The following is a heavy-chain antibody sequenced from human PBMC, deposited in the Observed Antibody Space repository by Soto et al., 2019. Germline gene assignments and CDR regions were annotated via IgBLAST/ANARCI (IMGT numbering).Heavy chain of an antibody. CDR2: MNPNSGNA. CDR3: ARDGNKRNAFDI. Sequence: ASVKVSCKASGYTFTSYDINWVRQATGQGLEWMGWMNPNSGNAGYAQKFQGRVTMTRNTSISSAYMELSSLRSEDTAVYYCARDGNKRNAFDIWGQGTMVTVSS. V-gene: IGHV1-8*01. J-gene: IGHJ3*02. CDR1: GYTFTSYD.